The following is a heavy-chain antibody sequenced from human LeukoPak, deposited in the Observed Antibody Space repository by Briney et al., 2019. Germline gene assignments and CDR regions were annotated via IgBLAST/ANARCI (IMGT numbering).Heavy chain of an antibody. Sequence: PGGSLRLSCAAAGFTFSSYAMSWVRQAAGKGLAWVSAISGSGGGTYYADSVKGRFTISRDNSKNTLYLQINSLRAEDTAVYYCAKDMESLLTHFDFWGQRTLVTVSS. CDR3: AKDMESLLTHFDF. V-gene: IGHV3-23*01. J-gene: IGHJ4*02. D-gene: IGHD1-1*01. CDR2: ISGSGGGT. CDR1: GFTFSSYA.